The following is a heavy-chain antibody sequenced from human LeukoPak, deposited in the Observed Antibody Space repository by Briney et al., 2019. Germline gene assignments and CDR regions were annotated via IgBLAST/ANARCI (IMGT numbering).Heavy chain of an antibody. J-gene: IGHJ4*02. CDR3: ARDHSSSWNYFDY. CDR2: ISSSATTI. Sequence: GRSLRLSCAASGFTFSDYYMNWIRQAPGKGLEWVSYISSSATTIYYADSVKGRFTISRDNAKKSLYLQMNSLRAEDTAVYYCARDHSSSWNYFDYWGQGTLVTVSS. V-gene: IGHV3-11*04. CDR1: GFTFSDYY. D-gene: IGHD6-13*01.